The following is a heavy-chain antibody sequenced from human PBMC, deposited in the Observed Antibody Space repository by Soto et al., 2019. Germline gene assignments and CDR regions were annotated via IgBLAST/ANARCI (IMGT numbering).Heavy chain of an antibody. D-gene: IGHD4-17*01. CDR1: GITATNGH. V-gene: IGHV3-53*01. Sequence: DVQLVKSGGGLIQPGGSLRLSCAASGITATNGHMSWVRQAPGKGLEWVSVIYSDDNTHYADSVKGRFTISRDTSKNTVYLQMNSLRAEDTAVYYCARDWNGDKYFDFWDQGSLVTVSS. CDR2: IYSDDNT. CDR3: ARDWNGDKYFDF. J-gene: IGHJ4*02.